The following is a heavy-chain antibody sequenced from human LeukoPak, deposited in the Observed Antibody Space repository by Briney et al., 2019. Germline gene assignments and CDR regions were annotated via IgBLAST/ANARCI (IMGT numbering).Heavy chain of an antibody. J-gene: IGHJ4*02. D-gene: IGHD5-12*01. Sequence: GGSLRLSCAASGFSFSNYNMNWVRQAPGKGLEWVSMISSSSSDIYYADSVKGRFTISRDNAKNSLYLQMNSLRAEDTAVYYCARDLVVRGGYDLSTHFDYWGQGTLVTVSS. V-gene: IGHV3-21*01. CDR3: ARDLVVRGGYDLSTHFDY. CDR2: ISSSSSDI. CDR1: GFSFSNYN.